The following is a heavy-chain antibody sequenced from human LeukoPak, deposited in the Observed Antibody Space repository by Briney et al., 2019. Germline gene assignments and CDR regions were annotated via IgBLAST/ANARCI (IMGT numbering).Heavy chain of an antibody. CDR1: GFTFSSYA. V-gene: IGHV3-23*01. J-gene: IGHJ4*02. Sequence: AGGSLRLSCAASGFTFSSYAMSWVRQAPGKGLEGVSAISGSGGSTYYADSVKGRFTISRDNSKNTLYLQMNSLRAEDTAVYYCAKEVLRYFDWSRKDYWGQGTLVTVSS. D-gene: IGHD3-9*01. CDR2: ISGSGGST. CDR3: AKEVLRYFDWSRKDY.